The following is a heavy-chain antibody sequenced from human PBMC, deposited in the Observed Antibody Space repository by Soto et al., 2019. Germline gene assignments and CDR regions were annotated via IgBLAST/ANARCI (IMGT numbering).Heavy chain of an antibody. CDR3: ARATPSCCYGMDV. V-gene: IGHV4-31*03. D-gene: IGHD2-15*01. CDR1: GGSISSGGGY. J-gene: IGHJ6*01. Sequence: QVQLQESGPGLVKPSQTLSLTCTVSGGSISSGGGYWSWIRPHPGKGLELIGYIYYSGSTYYNPSLKERVNLSVDTSKNHFSLKLISVTAADTAVYYCARATPSCCYGMDVW. CDR2: IYYSGST.